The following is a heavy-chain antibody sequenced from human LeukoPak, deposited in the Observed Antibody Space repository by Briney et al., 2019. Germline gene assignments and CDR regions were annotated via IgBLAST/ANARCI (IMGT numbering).Heavy chain of an antibody. CDR1: GFTFSSYA. V-gene: IGHV3-30-3*01. Sequence: GGSLRLSCAASGFTFSSYAMHWVRQAPGKGLEWVAVISYDGSNKYYADSVQGRFTVSRDDSKNTLYLQMNSLRAEDTAVYYCAKDGGLWISAHWGDSWGRGTLVTVSS. CDR3: AKDGGLWISAHWGDS. CDR2: ISYDGSNK. J-gene: IGHJ4*02. D-gene: IGHD2-2*03.